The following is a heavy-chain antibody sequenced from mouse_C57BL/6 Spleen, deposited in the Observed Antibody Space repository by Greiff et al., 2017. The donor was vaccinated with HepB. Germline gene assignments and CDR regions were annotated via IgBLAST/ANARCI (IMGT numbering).Heavy chain of an antibody. CDR2: IYPGDGDP. Sequence: VQLQQSGAELVKPGASVKISCKASGYAFSSYWMNWVKQRPGKGLEWIGQIYPGDGDPNYNGKFKGKATLTADKSTSTAYMQLSSLTSEDSAVYFCARGGSSPDWFAYWGQGTLVTVSA. CDR3: ARGGSSPDWFAY. D-gene: IGHD1-1*01. V-gene: IGHV1-80*01. J-gene: IGHJ3*01. CDR1: GYAFSSYW.